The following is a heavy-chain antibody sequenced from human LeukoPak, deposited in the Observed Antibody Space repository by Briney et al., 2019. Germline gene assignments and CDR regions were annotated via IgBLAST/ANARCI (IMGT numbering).Heavy chain of an antibody. Sequence: SETLSLTCTVSGGSISSYYWSWIRHPPGKGLGWIGYIYYSGSTNYNPSLKSRVTISVDTSKNQFSLKLSSVTAADTAVYYCARDEASRRDWYFDLWGRGTLVTVSS. CDR2: IYYSGST. J-gene: IGHJ2*01. CDR3: ARDEASRRDWYFDL. V-gene: IGHV4-59*01. CDR1: GGSISSYY.